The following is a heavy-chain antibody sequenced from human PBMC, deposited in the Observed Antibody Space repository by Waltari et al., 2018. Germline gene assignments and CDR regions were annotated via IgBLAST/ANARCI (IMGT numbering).Heavy chain of an antibody. CDR2: IIPIFGTA. Sequence: QVQLVQSGAEVKKPGSSVKVSCKASGGTFSSYAISWVRQAPGQGLEWMGGIIPIFGTANYAQKFQCRVTITTDESTSTAYMELSSLRSEDTAVYYCAREIFGVVGMCYFDYWGQGTLVTVSS. CDR1: GGTFSSYA. D-gene: IGHD3-3*01. CDR3: AREIFGVVGMCYFDY. J-gene: IGHJ4*02. V-gene: IGHV1-69*05.